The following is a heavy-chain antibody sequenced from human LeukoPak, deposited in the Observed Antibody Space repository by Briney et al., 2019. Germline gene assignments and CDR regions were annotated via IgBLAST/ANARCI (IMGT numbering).Heavy chain of an antibody. Sequence: ASVKVSCKASGYTFTSYDINWVRQATGQGLEWMGRMNPNSGNTGHAQKFQGRVTMTRNTSISTACMELSSLRSEDTAVYYCARGRPEEGFDYWGQGTLVTVSS. CDR2: MNPNSGNT. CDR3: ARGRPEEGFDY. CDR1: GYTFTSYD. V-gene: IGHV1-8*01. D-gene: IGHD6-6*01. J-gene: IGHJ4*02.